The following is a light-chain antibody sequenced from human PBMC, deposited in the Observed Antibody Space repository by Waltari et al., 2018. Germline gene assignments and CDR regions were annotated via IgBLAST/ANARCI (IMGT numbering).Light chain of an antibody. CDR3: SSYTSSSTLAYV. V-gene: IGLV2-14*01. Sequence: QSALTQPASVSGSPGQSITISCTGTSSDVGGYNYVSWYQQHPGKAPKLMIYDVSNRPSGVSNRFSGSKSGNTASLTISGRQAEDEADYYCSSYTSSSTLAYVFGTGTKVTVL. J-gene: IGLJ1*01. CDR1: SSDVGGYNY. CDR2: DVS.